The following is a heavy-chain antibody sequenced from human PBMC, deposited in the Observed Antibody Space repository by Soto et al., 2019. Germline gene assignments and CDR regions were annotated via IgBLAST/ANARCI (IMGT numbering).Heavy chain of an antibody. CDR2: ISAYNGNT. J-gene: IGHJ4*02. V-gene: IGHV1-18*04. Sequence: ALVKVSCKASGYTFTSYGISWVRQAPGQGLEWMGWISAYNGNTNYAQKLQGRVTMTTDTSTSTAYMELRSLRSDDTAVYYCARVEDYDILTGYSGGYYFDYWGQGTLVTVSS. CDR1: GYTFTSYG. CDR3: ARVEDYDILTGYSGGYYFDY. D-gene: IGHD3-9*01.